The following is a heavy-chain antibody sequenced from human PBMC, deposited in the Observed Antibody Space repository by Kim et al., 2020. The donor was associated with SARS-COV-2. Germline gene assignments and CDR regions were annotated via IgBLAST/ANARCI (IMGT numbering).Heavy chain of an antibody. J-gene: IGHJ4*02. D-gene: IGHD1-26*01. V-gene: IGHV1-18*04. Sequence: ASVKVSCKASGYTFTSYGISWVRQAPGQGLEWMGWISAYNGNTNYAQKLQGRVTMTTDTSTSTAYMELRSLRSDDTAVYYCARDRVGAIPNVLRLRYFDYWGQGTLVTVSS. CDR1: GYTFTSYG. CDR2: ISAYNGNT. CDR3: ARDRVGAIPNVLRLRYFDY.